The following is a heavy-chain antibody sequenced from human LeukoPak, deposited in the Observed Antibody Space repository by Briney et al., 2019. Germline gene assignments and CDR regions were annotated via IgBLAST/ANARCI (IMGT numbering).Heavy chain of an antibody. CDR3: ARRQEYDILTGYHGSDY. Sequence: KVGESLKISCKASGYSFTDYWIGWVRQMPGKGLEWMGIIYPSDSESKYSPSFQGQVTISADKSISTAYLQWSSLKASDTAMYYCARRQEYDILTGYHGSDYWGQGTLVIVSS. CDR2: IYPSDSES. V-gene: IGHV5-51*01. D-gene: IGHD3-9*01. J-gene: IGHJ4*02. CDR1: GYSFTDYW.